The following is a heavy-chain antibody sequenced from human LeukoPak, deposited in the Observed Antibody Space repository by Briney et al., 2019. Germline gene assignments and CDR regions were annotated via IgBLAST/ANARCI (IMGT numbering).Heavy chain of an antibody. V-gene: IGHV1-46*01. Sequence: ASVKVSCKASGYTFTSYYMHWVRQAPGQGLEWMGIINPSGGSTSYAQKFQGRVTMTRDTSTSTVYMELSSLRSEDTAVYYCAREEGDGYNSRGAFDIWGQGTMVTVSS. CDR1: GYTFTSYY. D-gene: IGHD5-24*01. CDR2: INPSGGST. CDR3: AREEGDGYNSRGAFDI. J-gene: IGHJ3*02.